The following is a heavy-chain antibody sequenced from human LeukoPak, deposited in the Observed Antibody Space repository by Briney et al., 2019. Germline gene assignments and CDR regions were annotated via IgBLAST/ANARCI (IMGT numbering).Heavy chain of an antibody. Sequence: GGSLRLSCAASGFTFSNAWMSWVRQAPGKGLEWVGRIKSKTDGGTTDYAAPVKGGFTISRDDSKNTLYLQMNSLKTEDTAVYYCTTTFPYYYGSGSYSFFDYWGQGTLVTVSS. V-gene: IGHV3-15*01. CDR1: GFTFSNAW. J-gene: IGHJ4*02. CDR2: IKSKTDGGTT. D-gene: IGHD3-10*01. CDR3: TTTFPYYYGSGSYSFFDY.